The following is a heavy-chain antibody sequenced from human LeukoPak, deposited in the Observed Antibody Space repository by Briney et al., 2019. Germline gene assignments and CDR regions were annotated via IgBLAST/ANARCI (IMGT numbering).Heavy chain of an antibody. Sequence: ASVKVSCKASGYTFTGYYMHWVRQAPGQGLEWMGWINPNSGGTNYAQKFQGRVTMTRDTSISTAYMELSRLRSDDTAVYYCARVGIITMLSDAFDIWGQGTMVTVSS. J-gene: IGHJ3*02. D-gene: IGHD3-10*02. V-gene: IGHV1-2*02. CDR3: ARVGIITMLSDAFDI. CDR1: GYTFTGYY. CDR2: INPNSGGT.